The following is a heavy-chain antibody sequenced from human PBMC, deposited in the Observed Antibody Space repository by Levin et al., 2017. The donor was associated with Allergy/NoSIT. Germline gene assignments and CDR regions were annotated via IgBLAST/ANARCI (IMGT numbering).Heavy chain of an antibody. J-gene: IGHJ4*02. V-gene: IGHV3-21*01. CDR1: GFTFSSYS. Sequence: KTGGSLRLSCAASGFTFSSYSMNWVRQAPGKGLEWVSSISSSSSYIYYADSVKGRFTISRDNAKNSLYLQMNSLRAEDTAVYYCAREVHYDSFIFGYWGQGTLVTVSS. CDR2: ISSSSSYI. CDR3: AREVHYDSFIFGY. D-gene: IGHD3-22*01.